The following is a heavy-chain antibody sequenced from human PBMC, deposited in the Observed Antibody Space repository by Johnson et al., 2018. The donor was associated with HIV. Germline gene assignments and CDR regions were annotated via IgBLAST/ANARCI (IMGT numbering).Heavy chain of an antibody. D-gene: IGHD5-18*01. J-gene: IGHJ3*02. V-gene: IGHV3-15*01. CDR3: ARDETAMAVGAFDI. CDR2: IKSKTDGGTT. CDR1: GFTFSNAW. Sequence: VQLVESGGGLVKPGGSLRLSCTASGFTFSNAWMSWVRQAPGKGLEWVGRIKSKTDGGTTDYAAPVKGRFTISRDDSKNTLYLQMNSLETEDTAVYYCARDETAMAVGAFDIWGQGTMVTVSS.